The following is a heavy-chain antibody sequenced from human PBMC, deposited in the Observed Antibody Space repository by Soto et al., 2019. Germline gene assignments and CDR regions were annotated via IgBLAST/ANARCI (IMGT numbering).Heavy chain of an antibody. Sequence: GGSLRLSCAASGFTFDDYAMHWVRQAPGKGLEWVSLISWDGGSTYYADSVKGRFTISRDNSKNSLYLQMNSLRAEDTALYYCAKASRPRTYVVVTAMTDVWGQGTMVTVSS. D-gene: IGHD2-21*02. V-gene: IGHV3-43D*03. J-gene: IGHJ6*02. CDR3: AKASRPRTYVVVTAMTDV. CDR2: ISWDGGST. CDR1: GFTFDDYA.